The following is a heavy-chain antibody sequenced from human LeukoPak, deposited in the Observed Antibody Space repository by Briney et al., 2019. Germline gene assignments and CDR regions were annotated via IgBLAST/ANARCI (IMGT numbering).Heavy chain of an antibody. D-gene: IGHD6-13*01. V-gene: IGHV3-23*01. CDR3: AKASSSWSTNFDY. CDR2: ISGSGGST. Sequence: PGGSLRLSCAASGFTFSSYAMSWVRQAPGKELEWVSAISGSGGSTYYADSVKGRFTISRDNSKNTLYLQMNSLRAEDTAVYYCAKASSSWSTNFDYWGQGTLVTVSS. J-gene: IGHJ4*02. CDR1: GFTFSSYA.